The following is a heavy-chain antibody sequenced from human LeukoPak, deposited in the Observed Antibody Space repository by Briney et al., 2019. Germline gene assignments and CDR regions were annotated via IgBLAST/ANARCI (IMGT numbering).Heavy chain of an antibody. V-gene: IGHV3-21*01. D-gene: IGHD2-15*01. J-gene: IGHJ3*02. CDR1: GITIRNYG. CDR3: ARIIRSYCSGGSCYSDGGAFDI. CDR2: INNSGTRT. Sequence: PGGSLRLSCAASGITIRNYGMTWVRQAPGRGLQWVSSINNSGTRTFYEDSVRGRFTISRDNAKNSLYLQMNSLRAEDTAVYYCARIIRSYCSGGSCYSDGGAFDIWGQGTMVTVSS.